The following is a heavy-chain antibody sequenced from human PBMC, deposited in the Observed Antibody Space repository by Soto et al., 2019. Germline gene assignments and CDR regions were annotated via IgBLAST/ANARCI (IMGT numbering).Heavy chain of an antibody. D-gene: IGHD2-8*02. CDR3: ARVFYGAGTGRSYLDS. CDR2: IYHNEGT. J-gene: IGHJ4*02. Sequence: QVQLQQSGPGLVKPSGTLSLTCAVYGDSVTTSHGWSWVRQPPGKGLEWIGEIYHNEGTTYNSSPKSPLTVSVDKSTNLFSLRLTSVTAADTAVYYCARVFYGAGTGRSYLDSWGQGTLVTVST. CDR1: GDSVTTSHG. V-gene: IGHV4-4*02.